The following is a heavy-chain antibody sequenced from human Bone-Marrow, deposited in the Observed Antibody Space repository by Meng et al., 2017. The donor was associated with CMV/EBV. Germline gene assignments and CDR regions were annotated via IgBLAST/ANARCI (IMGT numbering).Heavy chain of an antibody. CDR1: GFTFSSYS. D-gene: IGHD1-26*01. J-gene: IGHJ4*02. V-gene: IGHV3-21*01. Sequence: GGSLRLSCAASGFTFSSYSMNWVREAPGKGLEWVSSISSSSSYIYYADSVKGRFTISRDNAKNSLCLQMNSLRAEDTAVYYCARDSGAGWYFDYWGQGTRVTVSS. CDR3: ARDSGAGWYFDY. CDR2: ISSSSSYI.